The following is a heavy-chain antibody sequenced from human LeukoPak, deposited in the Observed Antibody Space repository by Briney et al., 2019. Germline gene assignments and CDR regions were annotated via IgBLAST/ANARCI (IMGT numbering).Heavy chain of an antibody. J-gene: IGHJ6*03. CDR1: GGTFSSYG. D-gene: IGHD3-3*01. V-gene: IGHV1-69*13. CDR2: IIPIFGTA. CDR3: ARVSSQRLLLEWLPSDYYYYYMDV. Sequence: SVKVSCKASGGTFSSYGISWVRQAPGQGLEWMGGIIPIFGTANYAQKFQGRVTITADESTSTAYMELSSLRSEDTAVYYCARVSSQRLLLEWLPSDYYYYYMDVWGKGTTVTVSS.